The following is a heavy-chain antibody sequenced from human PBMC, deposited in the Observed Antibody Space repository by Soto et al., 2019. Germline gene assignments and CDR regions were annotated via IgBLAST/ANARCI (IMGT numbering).Heavy chain of an antibody. CDR3: ARVGFNWNDDYYGMDV. CDR2: INHSGST. J-gene: IGHJ6*02. D-gene: IGHD1-20*01. Sequence: QVQLQQWGAGLLKPSETLSLTCAVYGGSFSGYYWSWIRQPPGKGLEWIGEINHSGSTNYNPSLKSRVTISVDPSKNQFSLKLSSVTAADTAVYYCARVGFNWNDDYYGMDVWGQGTTVTGSS. CDR1: GGSFSGYY. V-gene: IGHV4-34*01.